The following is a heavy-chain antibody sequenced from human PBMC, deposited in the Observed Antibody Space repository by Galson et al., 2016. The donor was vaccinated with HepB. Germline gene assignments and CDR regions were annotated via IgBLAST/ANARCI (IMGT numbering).Heavy chain of an antibody. CDR2: IHYSGSS. V-gene: IGHV4-59*01. J-gene: IGHJ3*02. CDR3: ARWGTYSEKHAFDI. CDR1: DDSISNYS. D-gene: IGHD3-16*01. Sequence: SETLSLTCTVSDDSISNYSWNWIRQPPGKGLERIGYIHYSGSSKCNPPLKSRVTMSVDTSKNQFSLRLSSVTAADTAVYYCARWGTYSEKHAFDIWGQGTMVTVSS.